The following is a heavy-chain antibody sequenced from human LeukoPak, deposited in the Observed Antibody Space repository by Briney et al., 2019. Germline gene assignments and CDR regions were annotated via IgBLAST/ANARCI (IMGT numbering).Heavy chain of an antibody. CDR1: GYTFTNYG. Sequence: ASVKVSCKASGYTFTNYGISWVRQAPGQALEWMGLISAYSGNTNYAQNLQGRVTMTTDTSTSTAYMELRSLRSDDTAVYYCARAPDDYDFWSGPFDYWGRGALVTVSS. CDR3: ARAPDDYDFWSGPFDY. D-gene: IGHD3-3*01. CDR2: ISAYSGNT. V-gene: IGHV1-18*01. J-gene: IGHJ4*02.